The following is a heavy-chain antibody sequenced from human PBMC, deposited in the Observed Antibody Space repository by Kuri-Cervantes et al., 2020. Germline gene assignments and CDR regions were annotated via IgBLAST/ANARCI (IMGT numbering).Heavy chain of an antibody. Sequence: GGSLRLSCAASGFTFSRYWMSWVRQAPGKGLEWVANIKQDGGDKYYVESVKGRFTISRDNAKNSLYLQMNSLRVEDTAVYYCARDGRGWYYYDSSGYYPTVLSSYWGQGTTVTVSS. J-gene: IGHJ6*02. CDR3: ARDGRGWYYYDSSGYYPTVLSSY. D-gene: IGHD3-22*01. V-gene: IGHV3-7*01. CDR1: GFTFSRYW. CDR2: IKQDGGDK.